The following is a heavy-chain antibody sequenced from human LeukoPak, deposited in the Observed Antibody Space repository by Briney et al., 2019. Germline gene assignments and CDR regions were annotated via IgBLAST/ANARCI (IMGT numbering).Heavy chain of an antibody. D-gene: IGHD5-18*01. CDR2: ISYDGSNK. CDR1: GFTFSSYS. Sequence: GGSLRLSCAASGFTFSSYSMNWVRQAPGKGLEWVAVISYDGSNKYYADSVRGRFTISRDNSKNTLYLQMNSLRAEDTAVYYCAKDQYSYGYEENGMDVWGQGTTVTVSS. CDR3: AKDQYSYGYEENGMDV. V-gene: IGHV3-30*18. J-gene: IGHJ6*02.